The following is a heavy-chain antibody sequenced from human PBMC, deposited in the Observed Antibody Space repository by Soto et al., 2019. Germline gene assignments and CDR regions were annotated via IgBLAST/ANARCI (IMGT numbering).Heavy chain of an antibody. D-gene: IGHD2-21*02. CDR1: GATFSTTG. Sequence: QVQLVQSGAEVRKPGSSLRVSCKSSGATFSTTGISWVRQAPGQGLEWMGGIIPLFGTPKYARKFQGRVSIPADESTNTVYRELNSLRPDDAAVYYCARASPVICGGDPCYRLDSSFDSWGQGSLVIVSS. V-gene: IGHV1-69*01. CDR2: IIPLFGTP. J-gene: IGHJ5*01. CDR3: ARASPVICGGDPCYRLDSSFDS.